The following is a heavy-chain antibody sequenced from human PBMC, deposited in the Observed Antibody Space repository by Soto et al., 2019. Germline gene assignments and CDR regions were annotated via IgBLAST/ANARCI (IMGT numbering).Heavy chain of an antibody. V-gene: IGHV3-23*01. CDR1: GFTFSSYA. CDR3: AKDCYDVGSGYTDYGMDV. D-gene: IGHD3-3*01. Sequence: EVQLLESGGGLVQPGGSLRLSCAASGFTFSSYAMSWVRQAPGKGLEWVSAIRGSGGSTYYADSVKGRFTISRDNSKNTLYLQMNSLRAEDTAVYYCAKDCYDVGSGYTDYGMDVWGQGTTVTVSS. J-gene: IGHJ6*02. CDR2: IRGSGGST.